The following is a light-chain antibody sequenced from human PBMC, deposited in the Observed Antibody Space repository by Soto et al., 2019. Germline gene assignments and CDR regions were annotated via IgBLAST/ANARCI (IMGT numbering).Light chain of an antibody. V-gene: IGKV3-15*01. Sequence: EKVMTQSPATLSVSPGERATLSCRASQSVSSNLAWFQQKPGQAPRLLIYGASTRATGIPARFSGSGSETEFTLTISSLQSEDFAVYYCQQYYSWPWTFGQGTKVEIK. CDR1: QSVSSN. CDR2: GAS. J-gene: IGKJ1*01. CDR3: QQYYSWPWT.